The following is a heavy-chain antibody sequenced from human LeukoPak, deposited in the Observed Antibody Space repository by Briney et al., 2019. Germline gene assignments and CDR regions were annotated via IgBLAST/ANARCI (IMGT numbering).Heavy chain of an antibody. Sequence: SETLSLTCAVYGGSFSGYYWSWIRQPPGKGLEWIGEINHSGSTNYNPSLKSRVTISVDTSKNQFSLKLSSVTAADTAVYYCASSHQYSGYWFDPWGQGTLVTVSS. J-gene: IGHJ5*02. D-gene: IGHD1-26*01. CDR3: ASSHQYSGYWFDP. CDR2: INHSGST. CDR1: GGSFSGYY. V-gene: IGHV4-34*01.